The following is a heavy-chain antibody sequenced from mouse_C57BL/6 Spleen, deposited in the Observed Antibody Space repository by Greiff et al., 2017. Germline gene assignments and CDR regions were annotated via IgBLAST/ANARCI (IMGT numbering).Heavy chain of an antibody. Sequence: QVQLKESGAELVKPGASVKISCKASGYAFSSYWMNWVKQRPGKGLEWIGQIYPGDGDTNYNGKFKGKATMTADTSSNTAYLQLSSLTSEDTAVYYCTSDYYGSSSYYFDYWGQGTTLTVSS. D-gene: IGHD1-1*01. CDR1: GYAFSSYW. CDR3: TSDYYGSSSYYFDY. J-gene: IGHJ2*01. V-gene: IGHV1-80*01. CDR2: IYPGDGDT.